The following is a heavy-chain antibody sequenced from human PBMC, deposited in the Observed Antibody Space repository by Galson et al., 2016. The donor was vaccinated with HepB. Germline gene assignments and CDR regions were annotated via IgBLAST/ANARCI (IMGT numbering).Heavy chain of an antibody. CDR1: GYTFNKDG. CDR2: ISVNNGDT. D-gene: IGHD6-13*01. CDR3: ARFIAAAAYGMDV. V-gene: IGHV1-18*04. Sequence: QSGAEVKKPGESLKISCKASGYTFNKDGISWVRQAPGQGLEWMAWISVNNGDTNFAQKFQGRLTMTTDTSTSTAYMELRSLRSDDTAVYYCARFIAAAAYGMDVWGQGTPVTVSS. J-gene: IGHJ6*02.